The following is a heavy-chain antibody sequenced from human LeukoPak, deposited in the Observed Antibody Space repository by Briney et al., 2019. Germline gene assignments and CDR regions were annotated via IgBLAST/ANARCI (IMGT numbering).Heavy chain of an antibody. CDR2: IWNDGTNR. J-gene: IGHJ4*02. Sequence: GGSLRLSCAASGFTFSHYGMHWVRQAPGKGLEWVAVIWNDGTNRYYGDSVKGRFTTSRDDSKNTVYLQMNGLRAGDTAVYYCAKDAQRGFDYSNSLEYWGQGTLVTVSS. CDR3: AKDAQRGFDYSNSLEY. V-gene: IGHV3-33*06. CDR1: GFTFSHYG. D-gene: IGHD4-11*01.